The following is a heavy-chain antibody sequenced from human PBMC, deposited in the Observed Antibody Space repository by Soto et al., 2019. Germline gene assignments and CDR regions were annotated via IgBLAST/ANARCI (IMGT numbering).Heavy chain of an antibody. CDR2: IYYSGST. CDR3: ARFGYCSGGSCYSGSRFDY. J-gene: IGHJ4*02. CDR1: GGSISSSSYY. D-gene: IGHD2-15*01. Sequence: PSETLSLTCTVSGGSISSSSYYWGWIRQPPGKGLEWIGSIYYSGSTYYNPSLKSRVTISVDTSKNQFSLKLSSVTAADTAVYYCARFGYCSGGSCYSGSRFDYWGQGTLVTVSS. V-gene: IGHV4-39*01.